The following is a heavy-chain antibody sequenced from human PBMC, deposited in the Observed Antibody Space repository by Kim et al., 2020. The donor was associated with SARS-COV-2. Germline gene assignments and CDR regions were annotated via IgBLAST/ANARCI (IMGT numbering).Heavy chain of an antibody. J-gene: IGHJ4*02. CDR3: AREPIWDWKYDHYFDY. D-gene: IGHD1-7*01. CDR1: GFTFSSYG. CDR2: IWYDGSNK. V-gene: IGHV3-33*01. Sequence: GGSLRLSCAASGFTFSSYGMHWVRQAPGKGLEWVAVIWYDGSNKYYADSVKGRFTISRDTSKNTLYLQMNSLRAEDTAVYHCAREPIWDWKYDHYFDYGGQGTLVTVSS.